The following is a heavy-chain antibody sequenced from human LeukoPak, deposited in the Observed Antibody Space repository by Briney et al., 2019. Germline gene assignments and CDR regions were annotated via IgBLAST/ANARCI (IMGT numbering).Heavy chain of an antibody. CDR3: ARNMVRGVITYYFDY. Sequence: GGSLRLSCAASGFTFSDYYMSWIRQAPGKGLEWVSYIGSSGSTIYYADSVKGRFTISRDNAKNSLYLQMNSLRAEDTAVYYCARNMVRGVITYYFDYWGQGTLVTVSS. CDR2: IGSSGSTI. V-gene: IGHV3-11*01. D-gene: IGHD3-10*01. J-gene: IGHJ4*02. CDR1: GFTFSDYY.